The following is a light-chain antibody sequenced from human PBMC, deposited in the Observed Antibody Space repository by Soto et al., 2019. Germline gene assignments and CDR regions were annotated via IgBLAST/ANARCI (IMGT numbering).Light chain of an antibody. CDR2: EVN. V-gene: IGLV2-23*02. CDR1: SSNVGSYKL. J-gene: IGLJ1*01. CDR3: GSSGGSPTYV. Sequence: QSALTQPASVSGSPGQSITISCTGTSSNVGSYKLVSWYQQHPGKAPKLMIFEVNKRPSGVSNRFSGSKSGNTASLTISGLKVEDDADYYFGSSGGSPTYVFGTGTKVTVL.